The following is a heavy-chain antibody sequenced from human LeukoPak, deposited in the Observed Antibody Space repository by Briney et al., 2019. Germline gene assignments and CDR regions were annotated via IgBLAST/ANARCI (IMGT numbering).Heavy chain of an antibody. V-gene: IGHV4-4*08. D-gene: IGHD6-19*01. CDR3: ARDLHSSGWYEV. Sequence: PSETLSLTCTVSGGSISSYYWSWIRQPPGKGLEWIGYIYYSGSTNYNPSLKSRVTISVDASKNQFSLKLSSVTAADTALYYCARDLHSSGWYEVWGQGTLVTVSS. CDR2: IYYSGST. J-gene: IGHJ1*01. CDR1: GGSISSYY.